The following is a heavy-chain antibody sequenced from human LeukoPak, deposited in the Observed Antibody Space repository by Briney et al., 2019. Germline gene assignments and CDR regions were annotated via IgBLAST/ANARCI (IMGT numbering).Heavy chain of an antibody. CDR2: IYSGGST. V-gene: IGHV3-53*01. CDR3: ASVSGGTEYYFDY. Sequence: PGGSLRLSCAASGFTFSSYAMSWVRQAPGKGLEWVSVIYSGGSTYYADSVKGRFTISRDNSKNTLYLQMNSLRAEDTAVYYCASVSGGTEYYFDYWGQGTLVTVSS. D-gene: IGHD2-15*01. CDR1: GFTFSSYA. J-gene: IGHJ4*02.